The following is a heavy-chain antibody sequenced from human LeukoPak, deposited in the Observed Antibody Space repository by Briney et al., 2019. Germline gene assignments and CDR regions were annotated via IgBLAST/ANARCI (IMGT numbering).Heavy chain of an antibody. J-gene: IGHJ5*02. CDR1: GGSISSNSYY. CDR3: ARDSSPGWNRFDP. CDR2: IYYSGST. Sequence: SETLSLTCAVSGGSISSNSYYWGWIRQPPGKGLEWIGSIYYSGSTYYNPSLKSRVTISVDTSKNQFSLKLSSVTAADTAVYYCARDSSPGWNRFDPWGQGTLVTVSS. D-gene: IGHD6-13*01. V-gene: IGHV4-39*02.